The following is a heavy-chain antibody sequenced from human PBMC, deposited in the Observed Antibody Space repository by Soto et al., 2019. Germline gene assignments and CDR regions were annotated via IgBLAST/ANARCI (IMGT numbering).Heavy chain of an antibody. Sequence: EVQLVESGGGLVKPGGSLRLSCAASGFTFSSYSMNWVRQAPGKGLEWVSSISSSSSYIYYADSVKGRFTISRDNAKNALYLQMNSLRAEDTAVYYCARDLAATVSYWGQGTLVTVSS. D-gene: IGHD2-15*01. CDR3: ARDLAATVSY. CDR2: ISSSSSYI. J-gene: IGHJ4*02. CDR1: GFTFSSYS. V-gene: IGHV3-21*01.